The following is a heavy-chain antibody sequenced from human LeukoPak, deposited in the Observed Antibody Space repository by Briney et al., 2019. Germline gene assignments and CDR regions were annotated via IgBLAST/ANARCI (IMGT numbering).Heavy chain of an antibody. D-gene: IGHD2-15*01. J-gene: IGHJ4*02. CDR1: GYTFTGYY. Sequence: GASVKVSCKASGYTFTGYYMHWVRQAPGQGLEWMGWINPNSGGTNYAQKFQGWVTMTRDTSISTAYMELSRLRSDDTAVYYCAINYLGYCSGGSCYSIGYWGQGTLVTVSS. V-gene: IGHV1-2*04. CDR2: INPNSGGT. CDR3: AINYLGYCSGGSCYSIGY.